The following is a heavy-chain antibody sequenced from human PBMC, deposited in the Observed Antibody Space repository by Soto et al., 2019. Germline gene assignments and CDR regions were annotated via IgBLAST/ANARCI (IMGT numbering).Heavy chain of an antibody. V-gene: IGHV3-73*02. Sequence: EVQLVESGGGLVQPGGSLKLSCAASGFTFSGSSVHWVRQASGKGLEWVGRIRNKVHSYATAYAASVRGRFTISRDDSKNTTFLQMKSLNTEGTGVYYCISHSPEDMKRTWGQGTLVTVSS. CDR3: ISHSPEDMKRT. D-gene: IGHD2-15*01. CDR2: IRNKVHSYAT. J-gene: IGHJ4*02. CDR1: GFTFSGSS.